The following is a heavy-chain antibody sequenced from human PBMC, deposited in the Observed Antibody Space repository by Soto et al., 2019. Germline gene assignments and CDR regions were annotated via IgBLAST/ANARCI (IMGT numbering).Heavy chain of an antibody. CDR2: ISTSTSYI. CDR3: ARLYCRGGSCYSGDALDI. J-gene: IGHJ3*02. CDR1: GFTFSSYG. Sequence: GGSLRLSCAASGFTFSSYGMNWVRQAPGQGLEWVSSISTSTSYIYYADSVKGRFTISRDNAKNSVYLQMNSLRAEDTAVYYCARLYCRGGSCYSGDALDIWGQATMVTVSS. V-gene: IGHV3-21*01. D-gene: IGHD2-15*01.